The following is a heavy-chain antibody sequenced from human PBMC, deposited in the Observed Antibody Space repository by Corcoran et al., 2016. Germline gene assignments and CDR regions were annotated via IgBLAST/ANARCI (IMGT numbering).Heavy chain of an antibody. CDR3: ARDLLITMVRGARDYYGMDV. CDR1: GGTFSSYA. Sequence: QVQLVQSGAEVKKPGSSVKVSCKASGGTFSSYAISWVRQAPGQGLEWMGGIIPIFGTANYAQKFQGRVTITADESTSTAYMELSSLRSEDTAVYYCARDLLITMVRGARDYYGMDVWGQGTTVTVSS. CDR2: IIPIFGTA. D-gene: IGHD3-10*01. V-gene: IGHV1-69*01. J-gene: IGHJ6*02.